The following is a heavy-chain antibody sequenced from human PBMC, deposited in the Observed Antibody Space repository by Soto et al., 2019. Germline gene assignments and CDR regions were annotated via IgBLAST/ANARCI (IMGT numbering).Heavy chain of an antibody. CDR3: AKDRNRFNWNDDYYYYYGMDV. D-gene: IGHD1-20*01. CDR2: ISYDGSNK. CDR1: GFTFSSYG. V-gene: IGHV3-30*18. J-gene: IGHJ6*02. Sequence: VGSLRLSCAASGFTFSSYGMHWVRQAPGKGLEWVAVISYDGSNKYYADSVKGRFTISRDNSKNTLYLQMNSLRAEDTAVYYCAKDRNRFNWNDDYYYYYGMDVWGQGTTVTVSS.